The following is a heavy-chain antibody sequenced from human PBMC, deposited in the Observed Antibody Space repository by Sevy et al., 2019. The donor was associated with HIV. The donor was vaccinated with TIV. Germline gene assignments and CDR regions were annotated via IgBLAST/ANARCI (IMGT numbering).Heavy chain of an antibody. CDR2: ISSSSSYI. D-gene: IGHD3-9*01. V-gene: IGHV3-21*01. CDR3: ARGGINYDILTGEYFDY. CDR1: GFTFSSYS. J-gene: IGHJ4*02. Sequence: GGSLRLSCAAPGFTFSSYSMNWVRQAPGKGLEWVSSISSSSSYIYYADSVKGRFTISRDNAKNSLYLQMNSLRAEDTAVYYCARGGINYDILTGEYFDYWGQGTLVTVSS.